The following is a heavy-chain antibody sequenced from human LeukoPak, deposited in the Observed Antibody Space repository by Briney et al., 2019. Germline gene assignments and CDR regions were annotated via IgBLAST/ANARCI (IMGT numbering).Heavy chain of an antibody. Sequence: GASVKVTCKASGYTFTGYYMHWVRQPPGQGLEWMGWINPNSGGTNYEQTVPGRVPMTRDTDISTAYLELSRLRSDDTAVDYCAKVVFERFDYWGQGTLVTVSS. J-gene: IGHJ4*02. CDR1: GYTFTGYY. D-gene: IGHD1-1*01. V-gene: IGHV1-2*02. CDR3: AKVVFERFDY. CDR2: INPNSGGT.